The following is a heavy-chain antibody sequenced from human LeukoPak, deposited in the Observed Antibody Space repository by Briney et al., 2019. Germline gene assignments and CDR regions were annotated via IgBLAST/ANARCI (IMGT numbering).Heavy chain of an antibody. V-gene: IGHV4-59*08. CDR2: VYYSGTT. D-gene: IGHD1-26*01. J-gene: IGHJ5*02. Sequence: SDTLSLTCTVSGGSISTYYWSWIRQPPGKGREWIGYVYYSGTTNYNPSLKSRVTISVDTSKNQFSLKLSSVTAADTAVYYCARQSWSPNWFDPWGQGTLVTVSS. CDR3: ARQSWSPNWFDP. CDR1: GGSISTYY.